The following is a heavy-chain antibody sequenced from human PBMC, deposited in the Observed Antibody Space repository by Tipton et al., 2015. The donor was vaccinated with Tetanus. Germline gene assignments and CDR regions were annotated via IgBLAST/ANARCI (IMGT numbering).Heavy chain of an antibody. V-gene: IGHV6-1*01. CDR3: ARSRGGDLDY. CDR2: TYYKSEWYY. D-gene: IGHD4-17*01. Sequence: PGLVKPSQTLSLTCAISGDSVSGNSAAWNWIRQSPSRGLEWLGRTYYKSEWYYDYAVSVKSRITINPDTSKNQLSLQLNSVTPDDTAVYYCARSRGGDLDYWGQGTLVTVSS. J-gene: IGHJ4*02. CDR1: GDSVSGNSAA.